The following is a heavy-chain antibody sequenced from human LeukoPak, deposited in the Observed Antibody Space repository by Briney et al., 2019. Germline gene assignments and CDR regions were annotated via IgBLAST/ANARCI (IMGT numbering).Heavy chain of an antibody. Sequence: SETLSLTCTVSGVSIRNYLWIWLRQPPGKGLEGIGSIYYSGSTNHNPSHKSRVTISVDTSKNQFSLKLSSVTAADTAVYYCARESIAARIDYWGQGTLVSVPS. CDR2: IYYSGST. D-gene: IGHD6-6*01. V-gene: IGHV4-59*01. CDR3: ARESIAARIDY. CDR1: GVSIRNYL. J-gene: IGHJ4*02.